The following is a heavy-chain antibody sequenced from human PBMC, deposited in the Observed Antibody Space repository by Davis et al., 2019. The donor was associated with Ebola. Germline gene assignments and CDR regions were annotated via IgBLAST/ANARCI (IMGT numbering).Heavy chain of an antibody. D-gene: IGHD1-26*01. Sequence: GGSLRLSCAASGFTFSSYGMHWVRQAPGKGLEWVANIKQDGSEKYYVDSVKGRFTISRDNAKNSLYLQMNSLRAEDTAVYYCARTIVGATTSWGQGTLVTVSS. V-gene: IGHV3-7*01. J-gene: IGHJ5*02. CDR3: ARTIVGATTS. CDR1: GFTFSSYG. CDR2: IKQDGSEK.